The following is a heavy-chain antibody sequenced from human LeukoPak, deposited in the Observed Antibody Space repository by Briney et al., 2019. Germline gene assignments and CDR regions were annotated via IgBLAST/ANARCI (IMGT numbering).Heavy chain of an antibody. Sequence: GGSLRLSCTASGFTFSTYAMSWVRQTPGKGLEWVSSISRSDGSTWYADSVRGRFTISRDNSKNTLYLQMDRLSAEDTAVYYCAKDNADCSGGSCLSFDYWGQGTLVTVSS. D-gene: IGHD2-15*01. V-gene: IGHV3-23*01. J-gene: IGHJ4*02. CDR1: GFTFSTYA. CDR2: ISRSDGST. CDR3: AKDNADCSGGSCLSFDY.